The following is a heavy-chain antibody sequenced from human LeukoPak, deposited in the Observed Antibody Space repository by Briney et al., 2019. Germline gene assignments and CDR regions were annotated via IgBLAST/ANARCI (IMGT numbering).Heavy chain of an antibody. Sequence: SETLSLTCTVSGGSISSGGYYWSWIRQHPGKGLEWIGYIYYSGSTYYNPSLKSRVTISVDTSKNQFSLKLSSVTAADTAVYYCARGSYYYDSSGPYEGAEYFQHWGQGTLVTVSS. CDR2: IYYSGST. CDR3: ARGSYYYDSSGPYEGAEYFQH. D-gene: IGHD3-22*01. J-gene: IGHJ1*01. V-gene: IGHV4-31*03. CDR1: GGSISSGGYY.